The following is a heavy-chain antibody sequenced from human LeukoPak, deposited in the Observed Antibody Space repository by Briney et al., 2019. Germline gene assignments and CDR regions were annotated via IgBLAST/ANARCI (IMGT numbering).Heavy chain of an antibody. V-gene: IGHV3-73*01. CDR1: GFTLSVSA. CDR3: TRDRGTYNWLDP. D-gene: IGHD1-26*01. J-gene: IGHJ5*02. CDR2: IDRPAKSNAT. Sequence: GGSLRLSCAASGFTLSVSAIHWVRQASGKGLEWVGLIDRPAKSNATAYRASVGGRFTISRDDAKNTAYLQMDSLKTEDTALYYCTRDRGTYNWLDPWGQGTLVTVSS.